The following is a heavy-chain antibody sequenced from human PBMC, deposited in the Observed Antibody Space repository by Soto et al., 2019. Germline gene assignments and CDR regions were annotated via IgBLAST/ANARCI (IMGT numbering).Heavy chain of an antibody. J-gene: IGHJ3*02. D-gene: IGHD3-3*01. Sequence: QLHLVQSGAVVKKPGASVTVSCSASGYPVTAYYMHWVRQAPGRGLEWMGGINPATGAAKYTQTFQGRVTMTRDPSTSTDFMDLRGLTSEDPAVFYCARGGGVGVAGSAAFDMWGQGTLVTVSS. CDR2: INPATGAA. V-gene: IGHV1-2*02. CDR3: ARGGGVGVAGSAAFDM. CDR1: GYPVTAYY.